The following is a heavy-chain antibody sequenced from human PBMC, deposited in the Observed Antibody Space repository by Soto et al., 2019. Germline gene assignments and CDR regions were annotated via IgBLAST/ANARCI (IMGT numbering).Heavy chain of an antibody. D-gene: IGHD6-6*01. CDR3: ARLPLRSSIAARPGTTLDY. Sequence: SETLSLTCAVYGGSFSGYYWSWIRQPPGKGLEWIGEINHSGSTNYNPSLKSRVTISVDTSKNQFSLKLSSVTAADTAVYYCARLPLRSSIAARPGTTLDYWGQGTLVTVS. J-gene: IGHJ4*02. CDR2: INHSGST. V-gene: IGHV4-34*01. CDR1: GGSFSGYY.